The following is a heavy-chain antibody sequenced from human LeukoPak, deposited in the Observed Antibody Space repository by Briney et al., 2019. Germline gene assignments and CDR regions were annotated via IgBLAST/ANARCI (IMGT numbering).Heavy chain of an antibody. CDR3: AKDHPNGDPSQKDYYYMDV. J-gene: IGHJ6*03. CDR2: IRYDGNNK. V-gene: IGHV3-30*02. CDR1: GFTFSSYG. Sequence: GGSLRLSCAASGFTFSSYGMHWVRQAPGKGLEWVAFIRYDGNNKYYADSVKGRFTISRDNSKNTLYLQMNSLRAEDTAVYYCAKDHPNGDPSQKDYYYMDVWGKGTTVTVSS. D-gene: IGHD4-17*01.